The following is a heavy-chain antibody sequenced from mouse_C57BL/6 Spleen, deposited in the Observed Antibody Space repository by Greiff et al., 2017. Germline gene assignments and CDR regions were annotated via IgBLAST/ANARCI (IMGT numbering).Heavy chain of an antibody. V-gene: IGHV2-2*01. CDR2: IWSGGST. CDR1: GFSLTSYG. D-gene: IGHD2-1*01. CDR3: ARKGGNSYAMDY. J-gene: IGHJ4*01. Sequence: VKLMESGPGLVQPSQSLSITCTVSGFSLTSYGVHWVRQAPGKGLEWLGVIWSGGSTDFTAAFISRLSISKDNSKSQVFFKMNSLQADDTAIYYCARKGGNSYAMDYWGQGTSVTVSS.